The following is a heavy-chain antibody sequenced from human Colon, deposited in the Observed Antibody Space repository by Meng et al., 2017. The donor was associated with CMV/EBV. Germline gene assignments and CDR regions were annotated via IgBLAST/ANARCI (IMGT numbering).Heavy chain of an antibody. CDR2: SYYTGST. CDR1: GESSRGYY. D-gene: IGHD2-2*01. CDR3: ARATKSSCWEVLDY. J-gene: IGHJ4*01. Sequence: QVQLQQWGAGLVKPSEALSLTCAVYGESSRGYYWTWIRQPPGRGLEWIGESYYTGSTNYSPSLKSRVTISLDTSKNQFSLKLNSVTAADTAVYYCARATKSSCWEVLDYWGHGTLVTVSS. V-gene: IGHV4-34*01.